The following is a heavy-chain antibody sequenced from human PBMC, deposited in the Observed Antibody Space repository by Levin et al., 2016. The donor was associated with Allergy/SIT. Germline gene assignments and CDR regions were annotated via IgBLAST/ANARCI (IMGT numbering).Heavy chain of an antibody. D-gene: IGHD6-13*01. CDR1: GFTFSSYG. J-gene: IGHJ4*02. V-gene: IGHV3-30*18. Sequence: GESLKISCAASGFTFSSYGMHWVRQAPGKGLEWVAVISYDGSNKYYADSVKGRFTISRGNSKNTLYLQMNSLRAEDTAVYYCAKPPPSSSWPYYFDYWGQGTLVTVSS. CDR2: ISYDGSNK. CDR3: AKPPPSSSWPYYFDY.